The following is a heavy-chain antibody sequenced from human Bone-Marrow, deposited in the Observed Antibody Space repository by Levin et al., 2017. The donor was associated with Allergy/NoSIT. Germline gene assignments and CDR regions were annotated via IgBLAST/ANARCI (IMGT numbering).Heavy chain of an antibody. J-gene: IGHJ4*02. Sequence: GGSLRLSCAASGFTFSSTVMTWVRQAPGKGLEWVSSLTGSADTTYYADSVKGRFTITRDNYTNTMFLQMNSLPAEDTAVYYCVRWGSVDYWGQGTLVSVAS. CDR3: VRWGSVDY. CDR2: LTGSADTT. D-gene: IGHD3-16*01. CDR1: GFTFSSTV. V-gene: IGHV3-23*01.